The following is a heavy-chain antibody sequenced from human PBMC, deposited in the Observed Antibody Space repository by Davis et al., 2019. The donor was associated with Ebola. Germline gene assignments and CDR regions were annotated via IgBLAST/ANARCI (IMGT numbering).Heavy chain of an antibody. CDR2: ITTYNGNT. CDR1: GYRFISYG. J-gene: IGHJ4*02. D-gene: IGHD2-2*01. CDR3: ARGTSGSFDY. V-gene: IGHV1-18*01. Sequence: ASVKVSCKASGYRFISYGFSWVRQAPGQGLEWMGWITTYNGNTNYAQNLQGRVTITTDTSTSTAYMELRSLRSDDTAVYYCARGTSGSFDYWGQGTLVTVSS.